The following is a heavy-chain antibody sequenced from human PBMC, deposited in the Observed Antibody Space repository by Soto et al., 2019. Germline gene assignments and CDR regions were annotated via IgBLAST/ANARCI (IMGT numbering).Heavy chain of an antibody. CDR3: VSWVSAHFDY. Sequence: GSLKLGCTASGVTLNRPSMSGWRQAPGTGLEWVSTISPSGSNTHYADSVKGRFTISRDNSRNTLDLQMSSLRAADTALYYCVSWVSAHFDYWGQGTPVTVPS. V-gene: IGHV3-23*05. CDR1: GVTLNRPS. D-gene: IGHD3-16*01. CDR2: ISPSGSNT. J-gene: IGHJ4*02.